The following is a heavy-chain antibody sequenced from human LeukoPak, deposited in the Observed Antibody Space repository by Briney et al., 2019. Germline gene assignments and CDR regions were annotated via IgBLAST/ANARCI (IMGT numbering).Heavy chain of an antibody. J-gene: IGHJ5*02. D-gene: IGHD3-10*01. CDR2: ISYDGPNK. CDR1: GFTFSSYG. CDR3: ARGGHYYGSGSSQSGRLEVWFDP. V-gene: IGHV3-30*03. Sequence: GGSLRLSCAASGFTFSSYGMHWVRQPPGRGLEWVAVISYDGPNKYYADSVKGRFTISRDNSKNTLYLQMNSLRAEDTAVYYCARGGHYYGSGSSQSGRLEVWFDPWGQGTLVTVSS.